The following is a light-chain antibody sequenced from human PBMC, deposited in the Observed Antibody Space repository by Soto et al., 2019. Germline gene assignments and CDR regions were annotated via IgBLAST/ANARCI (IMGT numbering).Light chain of an antibody. CDR1: SSDVGGYNY. Sequence: QSALTQPASVSGSPGQSITISCTGTSSDVGGYNYVSWYQQHPGKAPKLMIYEVSYRPSGVSNRFSGSKSGNTASLTISGLQAEDEADHYCSSYTSSSTGVFGGGTKLTVL. CDR3: SSYTSSSTGV. V-gene: IGLV2-14*01. CDR2: EVS. J-gene: IGLJ3*02.